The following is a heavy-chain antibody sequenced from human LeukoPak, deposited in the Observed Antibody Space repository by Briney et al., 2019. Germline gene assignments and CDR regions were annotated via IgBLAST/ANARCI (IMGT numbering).Heavy chain of an antibody. V-gene: IGHV5-51*01. Sequence: GESLKISCKGSGYSFTSYWIGWVRQMPGKGLEWMGIIYPGDSDTRYSPSFRGQVTISADKSVTTAYLQWSSLKASDTAMYYCARQPEEVPTYDDGSGYYFGAFDMWGQGTMVTVSS. D-gene: IGHD3-22*01. CDR2: IYPGDSDT. CDR1: GYSFTSYW. J-gene: IGHJ3*02. CDR3: ARQPEEVPTYDDGSGYYFGAFDM.